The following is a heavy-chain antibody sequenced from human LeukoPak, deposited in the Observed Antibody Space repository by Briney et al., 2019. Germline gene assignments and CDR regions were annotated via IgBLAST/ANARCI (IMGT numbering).Heavy chain of an antibody. CDR3: ARVRCSSTSCSLFDY. J-gene: IGHJ4*02. Sequence: GGSLRLSCAASGFNFSDYYMSWVRQAPGKGLEWVSGINWNGGSTGYADSVKGRFTISRDNAKNSLYLQMNSLRAEDTALYYCARVRCSSTSCSLFDYWGQGTLVTVSS. CDR2: INWNGGST. V-gene: IGHV3-20*04. CDR1: GFNFSDYY. D-gene: IGHD2-2*01.